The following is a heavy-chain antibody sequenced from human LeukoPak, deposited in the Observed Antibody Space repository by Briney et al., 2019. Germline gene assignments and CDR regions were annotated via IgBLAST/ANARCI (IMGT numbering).Heavy chain of an antibody. V-gene: IGHV1-2*02. CDR2: INPTIGGT. CDR3: ARAPGSNPIYYFDY. D-gene: IGHD3-3*01. Sequence: ASVNVSFTASVYTFTVYYMHWVRLAPGQGLEWMGWINPTIGGTNVAQKFQGRVTMTKDTSISTAYMELSRLRSDDTAVYYCARAPGSNPIYYFDYWGQGTLVTVSS. J-gene: IGHJ4*02. CDR1: VYTFTVYY.